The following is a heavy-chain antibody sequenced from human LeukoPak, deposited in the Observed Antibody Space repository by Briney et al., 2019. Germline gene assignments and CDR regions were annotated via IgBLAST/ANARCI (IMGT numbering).Heavy chain of an antibody. J-gene: IGHJ4*02. CDR3: VRDRGAR. Sequence: GGSLGLSCAASASTFSRSYMGWVRQAPGKGLEWVALMRLAGSVTYYVESVKGRFTISRDNTKNLLYLQMNNLRAEDTAVYYCVRDRGARWGQGTLVTVSS. CDR2: MRLAGSVT. V-gene: IGHV3-7*01. CDR1: ASTFSRSY.